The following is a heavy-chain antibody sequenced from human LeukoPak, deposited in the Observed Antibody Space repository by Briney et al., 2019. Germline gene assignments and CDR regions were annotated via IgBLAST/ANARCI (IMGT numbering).Heavy chain of an antibody. V-gene: IGHV3-30-3*01. J-gene: IGHJ3*02. Sequence: RRSLRLSCAASAFTLSNYFMHWVRQAPGKGLEWVAVIASDGSHTFYVESVKGRFTISRDNSKKTLYLQMNSLRAEDTAVYFCARERQDTIVHSGAFDIWGQGTMVTVSS. CDR3: ARERQDTIVHSGAFDI. CDR1: AFTLSNYF. D-gene: IGHD3-10*01. CDR2: IASDGSHT.